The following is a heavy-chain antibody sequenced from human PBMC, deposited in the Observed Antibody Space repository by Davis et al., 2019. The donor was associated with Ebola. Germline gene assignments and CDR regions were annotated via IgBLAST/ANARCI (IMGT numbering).Heavy chain of an antibody. CDR3: ARLACTSSSCYTGNYYYYYGVDV. CDR1: GLTFSSYA. V-gene: IGHV3-23*01. Sequence: PGGSLRLSCAASGLTFSSYAMSWVRQAPGKGLEWVSAIIGSGGSTYYADSVKGRFTITRANSKNTLYLQMNSLRAEDTAVYYCARLACTSSSCYTGNYYYYYGVDVWGQGTTVTVSS. CDR2: IIGSGGST. J-gene: IGHJ6*02. D-gene: IGHD2-2*02.